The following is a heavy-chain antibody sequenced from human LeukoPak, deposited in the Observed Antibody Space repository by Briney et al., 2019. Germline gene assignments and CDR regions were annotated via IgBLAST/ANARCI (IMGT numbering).Heavy chain of an antibody. CDR3: ARAPHDYGSGSYYVYYYYGRDV. CDR1: GGTFSSYA. CDR2: IISILGIA. D-gene: IGHD3-10*01. Sequence: ASVKVSCKASGGTFSSYAISWVRPAPGQGREWMGMIISILGIANYAQKIQGRVTITADKSKSTAYMEMSSLRSEDTAVYYCARAPHDYGSGSYYVYYYYGRDVWGQGTTVTVSS. V-gene: IGHV1-69*04. J-gene: IGHJ6*02.